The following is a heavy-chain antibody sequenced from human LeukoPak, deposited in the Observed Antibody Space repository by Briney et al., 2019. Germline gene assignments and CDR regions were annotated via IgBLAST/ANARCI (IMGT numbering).Heavy chain of an antibody. D-gene: IGHD5-18*01. V-gene: IGHV3-48*03. Sequence: GGSLRLSCAASGFTFSSYEMNWVRQAPGKGLEWVSYISSSGSTIYHADSVKGRFTISRDNAKNSLYLQMNSLRAEDTAVYYCATDTIYSYGYNKIDPWGQGTLVTVSS. CDR1: GFTFSSYE. CDR2: ISSSGSTI. J-gene: IGHJ5*02. CDR3: ATDTIYSYGYNKIDP.